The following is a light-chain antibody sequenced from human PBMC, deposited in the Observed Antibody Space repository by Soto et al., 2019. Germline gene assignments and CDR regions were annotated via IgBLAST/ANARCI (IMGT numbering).Light chain of an antibody. J-gene: IGKJ2*01. CDR3: QQYGSSPPYT. CDR2: GAS. CDR1: QSVSSSY. Sequence: EIVLTQSPGTLSLSPGERATLSCRASQSVSSSYLAWYQQKPGQAPRLLIYGASSRATGIPARCSGGGSGTYVTLIISRLEPDDFAVYYCQQYGSSPPYTFGQGTKLEIK. V-gene: IGKV3-20*01.